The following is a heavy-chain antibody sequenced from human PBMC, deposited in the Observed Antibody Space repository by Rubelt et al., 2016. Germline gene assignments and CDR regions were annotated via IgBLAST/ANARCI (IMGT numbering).Heavy chain of an antibody. CDR3: ARRGAIFGVVIYFDY. V-gene: IGHV4-39*01. CDR2: IYYSGST. Sequence: QLQLQESGPGLVKPSETLSLTCTVSGGSISSSSYYWGWIRQPPGKGLEWIGSIYYSGSTYYNPSLKSRVTVSVDTSKNQFCLKLSSGTAADTAVYYCARRGAIFGVVIYFDYWGQGTLVTVSS. J-gene: IGHJ4*02. CDR1: GGSISSSSYY. D-gene: IGHD3-3*01.